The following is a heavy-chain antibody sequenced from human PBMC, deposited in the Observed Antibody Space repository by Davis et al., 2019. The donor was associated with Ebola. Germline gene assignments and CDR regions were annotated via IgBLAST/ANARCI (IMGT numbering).Heavy chain of an antibody. CDR2: IYYSGST. CDR1: GGSIFSYY. Sequence: PSETLSLTCTVSGGSIFSYYWNWIRQPPGKGLEWIGNIYYSGSTNYNPSLKGRVSFSVDTSRNHFSLNLTSVTAADTALYYCARARFADLDPWGQGTLVTVSS. J-gene: IGHJ5*02. V-gene: IGHV4-59*01. CDR3: ARARFADLDP. D-gene: IGHD3-3*01.